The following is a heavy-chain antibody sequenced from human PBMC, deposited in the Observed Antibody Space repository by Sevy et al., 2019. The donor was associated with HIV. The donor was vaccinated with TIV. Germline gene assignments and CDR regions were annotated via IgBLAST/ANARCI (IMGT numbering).Heavy chain of an antibody. J-gene: IGHJ3*01. CDR1: GFTFRSYA. CDR3: AKATGGGLRPEMQPWADALDL. V-gene: IGHV3-23*01. Sequence: GGSLRLSCAASGFTFRSYAMNWVRQAPGKGLEWVLSVSGTGSTTYYADSVRGRFTISRDNSKNTLYLKMSRLRGEDTAVYYCAKATGGGLRPEMQPWADALDLWGQGTMVTVSS. CDR2: VSGTGSTT. D-gene: IGHD2-8*02.